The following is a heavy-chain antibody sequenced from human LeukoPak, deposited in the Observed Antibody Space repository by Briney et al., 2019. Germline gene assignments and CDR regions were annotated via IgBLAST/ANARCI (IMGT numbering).Heavy chain of an antibody. D-gene: IGHD3-22*01. V-gene: IGHV3-9*01. CDR3: AKDLSSAITSALVLDV. J-gene: IGHJ6*02. CDR2: ITWNRDNI. CDR1: EFTIRDHY. Sequence: PGGSLRLSCADSEFTIRDHYVSWIRQAPGKGLEWVSGITWNRDNIGYGDSVKGRFTISRDNVKNVLYLQMTSLRPEDTALYYCAKDLSSAITSALVLDVWGQGTTVIVSS.